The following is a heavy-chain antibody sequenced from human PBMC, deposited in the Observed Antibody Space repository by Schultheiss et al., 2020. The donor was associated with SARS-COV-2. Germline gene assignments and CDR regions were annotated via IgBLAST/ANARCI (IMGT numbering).Heavy chain of an antibody. D-gene: IGHD2-2*01. CDR1: GYTFTGYY. Sequence: ASVKVSCKASGYTFTGYYMHWVRQAPGQGLEWMGWINPNSGGTNYAQKFQGRVTITRDMSTSTAYMELSSLRSEDTAVYYCAAAMPNAFDIWGQGTMVTVSS. V-gene: IGHV1-2*02. J-gene: IGHJ3*02. CDR3: AAAMPNAFDI. CDR2: INPNSGGT.